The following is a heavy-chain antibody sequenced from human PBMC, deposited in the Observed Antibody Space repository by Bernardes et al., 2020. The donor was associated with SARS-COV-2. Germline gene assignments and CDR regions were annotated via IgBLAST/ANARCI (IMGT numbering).Heavy chain of an antibody. CDR2: IKGDGSQR. D-gene: IGHD3-9*01. V-gene: IGHV3-7*01. CDR3: ARIDDVTGRDY. J-gene: IGHJ4*02. Sequence: GGSLRLSCVASGFNFRNYALGWVRQAPGKGLEWLANIKGDGSQRSSAESLGGLFVISRDNAKDLLFLQMDSLRADDTAVYYCARIDDVTGRDYWGQGTLVTVSS. CDR1: GFNFRNYA.